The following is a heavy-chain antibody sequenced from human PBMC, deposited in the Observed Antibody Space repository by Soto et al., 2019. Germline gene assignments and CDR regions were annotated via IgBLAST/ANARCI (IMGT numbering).Heavy chain of an antibody. V-gene: IGHV1-8*01. D-gene: IGHD3-16*01. Sequence: QVQLVQSGAEVKKPGASVKVSCKASGYTFTSYDINWVRQATGQGLEWMGWMNPNSGNTGYAQKFQGRVTMTRNTSISTAYMELSSLRSEDTAVYYCARGQQYDYVVSMWYFDLWGRGTLVTVSS. J-gene: IGHJ2*01. CDR1: GYTFTSYD. CDR3: ARGQQYDYVVSMWYFDL. CDR2: MNPNSGNT.